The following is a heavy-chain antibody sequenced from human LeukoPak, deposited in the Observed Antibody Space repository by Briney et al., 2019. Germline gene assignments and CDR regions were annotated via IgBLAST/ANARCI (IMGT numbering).Heavy chain of an antibody. D-gene: IGHD3-9*01. CDR3: ARGEDFERYYLAY. Sequence: PSETLSPTCSVSGGSISIYYWTWIRQIPGKGLEWIGYIYYTGTTNYNPLFESRATISVDTSKNQFSLKLTSVTAADTAVYFCARGEDFERYYLAYWGQGTLVTVSS. V-gene: IGHV4-59*01. CDR1: GGSISIYY. J-gene: IGHJ4*02. CDR2: IYYTGTT.